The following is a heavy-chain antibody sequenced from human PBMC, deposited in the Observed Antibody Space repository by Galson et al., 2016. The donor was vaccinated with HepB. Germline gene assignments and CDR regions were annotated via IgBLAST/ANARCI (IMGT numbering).Heavy chain of an antibody. CDR3: ASGLWFGELSA. CDR2: IYSGGTT. V-gene: IGHV3-53*01. CDR1: GFTVSDSY. Sequence: SLRLSCAASGFTVSDSYMTWVRQAPGKGLAWVSTIYSGGTTYYADSVKGRFTTTRDSSENTLDLEMNSLTAEDTAPYFCASGLWFGELSAWGPGTLVVVSS. J-gene: IGHJ5*02. D-gene: IGHD3-10*01.